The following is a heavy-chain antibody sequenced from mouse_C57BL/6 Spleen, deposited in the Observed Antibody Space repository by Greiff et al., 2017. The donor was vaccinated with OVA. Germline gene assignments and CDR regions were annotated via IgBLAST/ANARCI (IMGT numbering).Heavy chain of an antibody. CDR2: IDPSDSET. V-gene: IGHV1-52*01. CDR1: GYTFTSYW. Sequence: VKLQQPGAELVRPGSSVKLSCKASGYTFTSYWMHWVKQRPIQGLEWIGNIDPSDSETHYNQKFKDKATLTVDKSSSTAYMQLSSLTSEDSAVYYCARTGYAMDYWGQGTSVTVSS. J-gene: IGHJ4*01. CDR3: ARTGYAMDY.